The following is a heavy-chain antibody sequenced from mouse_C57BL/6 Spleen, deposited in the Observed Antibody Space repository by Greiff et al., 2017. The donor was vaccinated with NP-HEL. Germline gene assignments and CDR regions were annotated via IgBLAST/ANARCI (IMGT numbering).Heavy chain of an antibody. D-gene: IGHD2-4*01. J-gene: IGHJ3*01. CDR1: GFTFTDYY. CDR2: IRHKANGYTT. CDR3: ARSPYYDYAAWFAY. Sequence: EVQLVESGGGLVQPGGSLSLSCAASGFTFTDYYMSWVRQPPGKALEWLGFIRHKANGYTTEYSASVKGRFTISRDNSQSILYLQMNALRAEDRATYDCARSPYYDYAAWFAYWGQGTLVTVSA. V-gene: IGHV7-3*01.